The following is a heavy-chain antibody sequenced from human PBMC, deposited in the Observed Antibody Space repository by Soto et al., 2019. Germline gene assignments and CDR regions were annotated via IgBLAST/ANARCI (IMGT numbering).Heavy chain of an antibody. V-gene: IGHV5-51*01. CDR1: GYSFTSYW. D-gene: IGHD6-19*01. J-gene: IGHJ1*01. CDR2: IYPGDSDT. CDR3: AIMEQWLAHTDQH. Sequence: GESLKISCKGSGYSFTSYWIGWVRQMPGKGLEWKGIIYPGDSDTRYSPSFQGQVTISADKSISTAYLQWSSLKASDTAMYYCAIMEQWLAHTDQHWGQGTLVTVSS.